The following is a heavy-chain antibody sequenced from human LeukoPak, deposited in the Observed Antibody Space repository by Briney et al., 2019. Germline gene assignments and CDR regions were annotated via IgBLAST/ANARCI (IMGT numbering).Heavy chain of an antibody. J-gene: IGHJ4*01. V-gene: IGHV3-11*04. CDR3: ARDHRYAFDN. CDR2: ISSSGSTI. D-gene: IGHD5-12*01. Sequence: GGSLRLSCAASGFTFSDYYMSWIRQAPGKGLEWVSYISSSGSTIYYADSVKGRFTISRDKARNSLYLQMNSLRVEDTAMYYCARDHRYAFDNWGHGTLVTVSS. CDR1: GFTFSDYY.